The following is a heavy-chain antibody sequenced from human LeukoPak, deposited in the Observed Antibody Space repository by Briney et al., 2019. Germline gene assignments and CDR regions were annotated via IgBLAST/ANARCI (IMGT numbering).Heavy chain of an antibody. CDR3: VKDQSGIRFAH. CDR2: ISSSSSYI. D-gene: IGHD2/OR15-2a*01. V-gene: IGHV3-21*01. J-gene: IGHJ4*02. CDR1: GFTFSSYS. Sequence: GGSLRLSCAASGFTFSSYSMNWVRQAPGKGLEWVSSISSSSSYIYYADSVKGRFTISRDNAKNSLYLQMNSLRAEDTAVYYCVKDQSGIRFAHWGQGTLVTVSS.